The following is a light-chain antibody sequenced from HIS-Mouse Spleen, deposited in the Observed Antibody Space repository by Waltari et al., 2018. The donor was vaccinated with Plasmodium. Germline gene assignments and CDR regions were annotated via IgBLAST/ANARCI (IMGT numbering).Light chain of an antibody. CDR2: EDS. CDR3: YSTDSSGNHRV. CDR1: ALPKKY. V-gene: IGLV3-10*01. Sequence: SYELTPPPSVSVSPGQTARITCSGDALPKKYAYWYQQKSGQGPVLVHDEDSKRPSGIPERFSGSSSGTMATLTISGAQVEDEADYYCYSTDSSGNHRVFGGGTKLTVL. J-gene: IGLJ3*02.